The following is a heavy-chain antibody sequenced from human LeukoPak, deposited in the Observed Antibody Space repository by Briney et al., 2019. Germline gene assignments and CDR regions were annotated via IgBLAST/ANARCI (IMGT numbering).Heavy chain of an antibody. D-gene: IGHD3-10*01. CDR1: GGSISSGGYY. J-gene: IGHJ5*02. Sequence: SQTLSLTCTVSGGSISSGGYYWSWIRQHPGKGLEWIGYIYYSGSTYYNPSLKSRVTISVDTSKNQFSLKLSSVTAADTAVYYCARNVALRGTLSWFDPWGQGTLVTVSS. V-gene: IGHV4-31*03. CDR3: ARNVALRGTLSWFDP. CDR2: IYYSGST.